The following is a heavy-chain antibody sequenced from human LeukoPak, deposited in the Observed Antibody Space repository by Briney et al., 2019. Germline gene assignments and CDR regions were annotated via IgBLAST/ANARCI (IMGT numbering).Heavy chain of an antibody. V-gene: IGHV3-21*01. J-gene: IGHJ5*02. Sequence: PGGSLRLSCAASGFTFSSYSMNWVRQAPGKGLEWVSSISSSSSYIYYADSVKGRFTISRDNAKNSLYLQMNSLRAEDTAVYYCARDRGIVVVPAAESFWFDPWGQGTLVTVSS. CDR1: GFTFSSYS. CDR2: ISSSSSYI. CDR3: ARDRGIVVVPAAESFWFDP. D-gene: IGHD2-2*01.